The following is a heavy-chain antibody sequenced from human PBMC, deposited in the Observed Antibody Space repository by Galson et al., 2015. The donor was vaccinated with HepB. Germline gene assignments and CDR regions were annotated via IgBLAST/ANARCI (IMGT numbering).Heavy chain of an antibody. CDR3: ARGLATVTMSG. Sequence: SLRLSCAASGFTVSSNYMSWVRQAPGKGLEWVSVIYSGGSTYYADSVKGRFTISRDNSKNTLHLQMNSLRAEDTAVYYCARGLATVTMSGWGQGTLVTVSS. D-gene: IGHD4-17*01. V-gene: IGHV3-66*02. CDR2: IYSGGST. J-gene: IGHJ4*02. CDR1: GFTVSSNY.